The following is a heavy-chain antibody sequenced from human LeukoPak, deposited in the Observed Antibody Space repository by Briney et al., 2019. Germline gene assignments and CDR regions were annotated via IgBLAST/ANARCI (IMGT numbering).Heavy chain of an antibody. Sequence: GASVKVSCKASGGTFSSYAISWVRQAPGPGLEWMGGIIPILDIPNYAQKFQGRVTITADKSTSTAYMELSSLRAEDTAVYYCARQIVGATFGSLDYWGQGTLVTVSS. J-gene: IGHJ4*02. CDR2: IIPILDIP. D-gene: IGHD1-26*01. CDR1: GGTFSSYA. CDR3: ARQIVGATFGSLDY. V-gene: IGHV1-69*10.